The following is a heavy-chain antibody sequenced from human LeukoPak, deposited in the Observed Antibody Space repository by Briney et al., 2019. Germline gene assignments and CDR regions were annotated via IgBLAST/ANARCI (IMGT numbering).Heavy chain of an antibody. CDR2: IYYSGST. CDR3: ARGDVVLWFGELRLSSFHF. V-gene: IGHV4-61*05. CDR1: GGSISSSSNYY. D-gene: IGHD3-10*01. J-gene: IGHJ4*02. Sequence: SETLSLTCTVSGGSISSSSNYYWGWIRQPPGKGLEWIGFIYYSGSTDYNPSLKSRGTISVDTSRNQISLKLRSVTAADTAVYYCARGDVVLWFGELRLSSFHFWGQGTLVTVSS.